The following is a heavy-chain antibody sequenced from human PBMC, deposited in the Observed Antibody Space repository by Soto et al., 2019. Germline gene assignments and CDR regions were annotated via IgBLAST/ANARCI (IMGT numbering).Heavy chain of an antibody. CDR3: ARERAVAGAFDI. D-gene: IGHD6-19*01. V-gene: IGHV3-30-3*01. Sequence: PGGSLRLSCAASGFTFSSYAMHWVRQAPGKGLEWVAVISYDGSNKYYADSVKGRFTISRDNSKNTLYLQMNSLRAEDTAVYYCARERAVAGAFDIWGQGTMVTVS. CDR1: GFTFSSYA. J-gene: IGHJ3*02. CDR2: ISYDGSNK.